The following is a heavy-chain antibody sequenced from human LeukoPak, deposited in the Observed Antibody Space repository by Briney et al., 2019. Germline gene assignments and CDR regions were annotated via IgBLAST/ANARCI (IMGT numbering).Heavy chain of an antibody. V-gene: IGHV3-21*01. D-gene: IGHD2-2*01. CDR3: ARESFYDGDY. CDR2: ISSSSRHI. CDR1: GFTFSSYS. Sequence: GGSLRLSCAASGFTFSSYSMNWVRQAPGKGLEWVSSISSSSRHIYYADSVKGRFTISRDNAKKSLYLQMNSLRAEDTAVYYCARESFYDGDYWGQGTLVTVSS. J-gene: IGHJ4*02.